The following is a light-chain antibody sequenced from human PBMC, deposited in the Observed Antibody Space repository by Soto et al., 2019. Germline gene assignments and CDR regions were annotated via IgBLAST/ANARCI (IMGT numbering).Light chain of an antibody. CDR1: QSVTSNF. CDR3: QQYCRSPLLYT. Sequence: EIVLTQSPGTLSLSPGERATLSCRASQSVTSNFLAWYQQKPGQAPRLLIYGASTRAAGVPDRFSGSGSGTDVALTITRLEAEDFAVYYCQQYCRSPLLYTFGQGTKLGVK. J-gene: IGKJ2*01. V-gene: IGKV3-20*01. CDR2: GAS.